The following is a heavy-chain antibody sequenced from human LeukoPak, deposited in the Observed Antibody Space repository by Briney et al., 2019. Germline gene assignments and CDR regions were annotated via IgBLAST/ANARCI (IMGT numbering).Heavy chain of an antibody. J-gene: IGHJ4*02. CDR2: IWYDGSNK. D-gene: IGHD3-16*01. V-gene: IGHV3-33*01. CDR3: ARDRDTIITYFDY. Sequence: PGGSLRLSCAASGFTFSSYGMHWVRQAPGKGLEWVAVIWYDGSNKYYADSVRGRFTISRDNSKNTLYLQMNSLRAEDTAVYYCARDRDTIITYFDYWGQGTLVTVSS. CDR1: GFTFSSYG.